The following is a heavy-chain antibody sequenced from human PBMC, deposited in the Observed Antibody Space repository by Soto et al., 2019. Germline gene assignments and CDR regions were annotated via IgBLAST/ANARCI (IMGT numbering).Heavy chain of an antibody. CDR1: GYTFTSYG. Sequence: ASVKVSCKASGYTFTSYGISWVRQAPGQGLEWMGWISAYNGNTNYAQKLQGRVTMTTDTSTSTAYMELRSLRSDDTAVYYCARDYPELFPRPATNTPPRSLKRTRNREHYYYYYYMDVWGKGTTVTVSS. V-gene: IGHV1-18*01. D-gene: IGHD2-2*01. CDR3: ARDYPELFPRPATNTPPRSLKRTRNREHYYYYYYMDV. CDR2: ISAYNGNT. J-gene: IGHJ6*03.